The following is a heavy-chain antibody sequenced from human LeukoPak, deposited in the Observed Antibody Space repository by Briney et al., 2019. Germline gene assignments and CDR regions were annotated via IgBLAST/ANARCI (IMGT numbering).Heavy chain of an antibody. CDR2: ITSSSSYI. D-gene: IGHD3-22*01. J-gene: IGHJ4*02. Sequence: GGSLRLSCAASGFTFSSYSMNWVRQAPGKGLEWVSSITSSSSYIYYADSVKGRFTISRDNAKNSLYLQMNSLRAEDTAVYYCARGSGYYYDSSGVDYWGQGTLVTVSS. CDR3: ARGSGYYYDSSGVDY. CDR1: GFTFSSYS. V-gene: IGHV3-21*01.